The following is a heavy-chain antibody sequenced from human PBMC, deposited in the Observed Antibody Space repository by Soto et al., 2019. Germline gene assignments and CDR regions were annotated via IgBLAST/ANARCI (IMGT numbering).Heavy chain of an antibody. CDR2: IYWDDDK. J-gene: IGHJ4*02. CDR1: GFSFTTTGVN. V-gene: IGHV2-5*02. D-gene: IGHD1-20*01. Sequence: QITLKESGPPLVKPTQPLTLTCTFSGFSFTTTGVNVGWIRQPPGKALEWLALIYWDDDKRYSPSLRNRLTITKDTSKDQVVLTMTNMDPVDTATYYCAHGLTGWQSDYWGQGTLVTVSS. CDR3: AHGLTGWQSDY.